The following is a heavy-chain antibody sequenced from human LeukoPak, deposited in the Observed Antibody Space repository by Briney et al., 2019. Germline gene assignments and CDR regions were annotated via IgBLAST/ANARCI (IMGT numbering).Heavy chain of an antibody. J-gene: IGHJ4*02. CDR1: GFTFSIYW. V-gene: IGHV3-74*01. Sequence: GGSLRLSCAASGFTFSIYWMHWVRQAPGKGLVWVSRINSDGSSTSYADSVKGRFTISRDNAKNTLYLQMNSLRAEDTAVYYCARLGPMEWLSSLYFDYWGQGTLVTVSS. CDR3: ARLGPMEWLSSLYFDY. D-gene: IGHD3-3*01. CDR2: INSDGSST.